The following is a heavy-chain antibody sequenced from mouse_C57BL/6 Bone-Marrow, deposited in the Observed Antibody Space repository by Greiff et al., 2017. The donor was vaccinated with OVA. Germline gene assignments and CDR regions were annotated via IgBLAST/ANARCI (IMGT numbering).Heavy chain of an antibody. Sequence: VKLQQPGTELVKPGASVKLSCKASGYTFTSYWMHWVKQRPGQGLEWIGNINPSNGGTNYNEKFKSKATLTVDKSSSTAYMQLSSLTSEDSAVYYCAREGKIRAYFDVWGTGTTVTVSS. D-gene: IGHD3-3*01. CDR2: INPSNGGT. V-gene: IGHV1-53*01. CDR3: AREGKIRAYFDV. J-gene: IGHJ1*03. CDR1: GYTFTSYW.